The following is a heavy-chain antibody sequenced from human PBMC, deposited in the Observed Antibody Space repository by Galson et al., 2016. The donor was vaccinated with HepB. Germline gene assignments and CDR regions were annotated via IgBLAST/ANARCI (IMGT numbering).Heavy chain of an antibody. V-gene: IGHV3-23*01. CDR3: AKLAVASIDY. CDR2: IRGTDSNA. D-gene: IGHD6-19*01. J-gene: IGHJ4*02. CDR1: GFSFFSSYD. Sequence: SLRLSCAASGFSFFSSYDMSWVRQAPGKGLEWVSVIRGTDSNAYYADSVKGRFSISRDYSKNTLYLQMNSLRAEDTAIYYCAKLAVASIDYWGQGTLVTVSS.